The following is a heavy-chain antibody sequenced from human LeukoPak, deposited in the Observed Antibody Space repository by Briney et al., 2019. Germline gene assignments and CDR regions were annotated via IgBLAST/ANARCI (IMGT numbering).Heavy chain of an antibody. CDR3: VRSLTGTDDY. Sequence: GGSLRLSCTVSGFTFDDYGMSWVRQAPGKGLEWVSGITWNGGSTGYADSVKGRFTISRDNAKNTVYLQMNSLRAEDTALYFCVRSLTGTDDYWGQGTLVTVSS. V-gene: IGHV3-20*04. CDR1: GFTFDDYG. CDR2: ITWNGGST. D-gene: IGHD3-9*01. J-gene: IGHJ4*02.